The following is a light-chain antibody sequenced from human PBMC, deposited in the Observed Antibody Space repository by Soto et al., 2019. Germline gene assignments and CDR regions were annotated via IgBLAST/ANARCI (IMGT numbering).Light chain of an antibody. V-gene: IGKV1-17*03. CDR2: GAS. J-gene: IGKJ1*01. Sequence: DIQMTQSPSAVSASVGDRVIITCQASQGISNRLAWFQQKPGTVPKRLIYGASFLETGVPSRFSGGGSGTEFSLTITSLQAEDFATYYCLQYRSFPRTFGQGTKVEIK. CDR1: QGISNR. CDR3: LQYRSFPRT.